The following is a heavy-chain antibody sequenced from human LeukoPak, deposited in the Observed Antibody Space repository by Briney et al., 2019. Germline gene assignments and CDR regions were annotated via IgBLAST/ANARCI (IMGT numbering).Heavy chain of an antibody. V-gene: IGHV3-30*18. CDR2: IVYDGSHQ. CDR3: VKGSGTNDYGMDT. J-gene: IGHJ6*02. D-gene: IGHD3-10*01. Sequence: GRSLRLSCAASGFTFNRCGMHWVRQAPGKGPECVAVIVYDGSHQYYTDSVKGRFTISRDNSKNTVFLQMDSLRAEDTGVYYCVKGSGTNDYGMDTWGQGTTVTVPS. CDR1: GFTFNRCG.